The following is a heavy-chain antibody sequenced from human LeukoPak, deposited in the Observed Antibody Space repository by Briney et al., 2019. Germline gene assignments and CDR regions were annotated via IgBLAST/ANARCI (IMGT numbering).Heavy chain of an antibody. CDR1: GASVSSGSYY. CDR2: IYYSGST. V-gene: IGHV4-61*01. D-gene: IGHD5-18*01. CDR3: ARGSRGYSYG. Sequence: PSEALSLTCTVSGASVSSGSYYWSWIRQPPGKGLEWIGYIYYSGSTNYNPSLKSRVTISVDTSKNQFSLKLSSVTAADTAVYYCARGSRGYSYGWGQGTLVTVSS. J-gene: IGHJ4*02.